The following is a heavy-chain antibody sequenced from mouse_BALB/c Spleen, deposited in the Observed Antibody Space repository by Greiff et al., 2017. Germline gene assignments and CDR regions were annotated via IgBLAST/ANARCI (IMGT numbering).Heavy chain of an antibody. CDR1: GYSFTDYI. D-gene: IGHD2-1*01. V-gene: IGHV1-39*01. CDR3: ARCVTYAMDY. CDR2: INPYYGST. J-gene: IGHJ4*01. Sequence: VQLQQTGPELVKPGASVKISCKASGYSFTDYIMLWVKQSHGKSLEWIGNINPYYGSTSYNLKFKGKATLTVDKSSSTAYMQLNSLTSEDSAVYYCARCVTYAMDYWGQGTSVTVSS.